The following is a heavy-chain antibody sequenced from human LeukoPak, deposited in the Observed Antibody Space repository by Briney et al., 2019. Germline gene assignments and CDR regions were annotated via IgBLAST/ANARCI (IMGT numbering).Heavy chain of an antibody. J-gene: IGHJ5*02. CDR1: GGSISSSSYY. CDR3: ARDQYYYDSSGLTS. D-gene: IGHD3-22*01. Sequence: SGTLSLTCTVSGGSISSSSYYWGWIRQPPGKGLEWIGSIYYSGSTYYNPSLKSRVTISVDTSKNQFSLKLSSVTAADTAVYYCARDQYYYDSSGLTSWGQGTLVTVSS. V-gene: IGHV4-39*02. CDR2: IYYSGST.